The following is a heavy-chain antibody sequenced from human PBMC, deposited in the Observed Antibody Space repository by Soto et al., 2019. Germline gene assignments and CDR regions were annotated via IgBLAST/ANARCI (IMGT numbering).Heavy chain of an antibody. Sequence: ASVKVSCKASGYTFTSYAMHWVRQAPGQRLEWMGWINAGNGNTKYSQKFQGRVTITRDTSASTAYMELSSLRSEDTAVYYCARSLRYSDWPPEGWFGPWGQGTLVTVSS. J-gene: IGHJ5*02. CDR2: INAGNGNT. D-gene: IGHD3-9*01. CDR3: ARSLRYSDWPPEGWFGP. CDR1: GYTFTSYA. V-gene: IGHV1-3*01.